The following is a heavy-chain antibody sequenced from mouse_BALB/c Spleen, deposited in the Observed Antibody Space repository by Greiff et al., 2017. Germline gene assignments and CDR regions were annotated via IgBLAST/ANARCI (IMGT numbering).Heavy chain of an antibody. D-gene: IGHD2-1*01. CDR2: IYPGSGST. Sequence: LQQPGSELVRPGASVKLSCKASGYTFTSYWMHWVKQRHGQGLEWIGNIYPGSGSTNYDEKFKSKGTLTVDTSSSTAYMHLSSLTSEDSAVYYCTRENYGNSGFAYWGQGTLVTVSA. CDR1: GYTFTSYW. CDR3: TRENYGNSGFAY. J-gene: IGHJ3*01. V-gene: IGHV1S22*01.